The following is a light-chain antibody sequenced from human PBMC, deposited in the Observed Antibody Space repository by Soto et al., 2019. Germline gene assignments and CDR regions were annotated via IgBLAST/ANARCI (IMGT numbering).Light chain of an antibody. CDR2: AAS. CDR3: QKYDSAPRT. V-gene: IGKV1-27*01. J-gene: IGKJ1*01. CDR1: QDISAD. Sequence: DIQMTQSPSSLSASVGDRVTITCRASQDISADLAWYQQRPGKVPTLLIYAASTLQSGVPSRFSGSGSGTDFTLTISGLQPEDVATYYCQKYDSAPRTFGQGTKVEIK.